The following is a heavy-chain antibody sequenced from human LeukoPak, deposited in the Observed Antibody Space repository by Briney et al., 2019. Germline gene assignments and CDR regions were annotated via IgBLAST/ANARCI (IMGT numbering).Heavy chain of an antibody. Sequence: ASVKLSFKASGYTFTIYGISWVRQAPGQGLGLMGWISAYNGNTNYTQKLQGRGTMTTDTSTNTAYMELRSLRADDTAVYYCAREARYSSRWYSMVWGQGSLVTVSS. CDR3: AREARYSSRWYSMV. V-gene: IGHV1-18*01. CDR2: ISAYNGNT. CDR1: GYTFTIYG. D-gene: IGHD6-13*01. J-gene: IGHJ4*02.